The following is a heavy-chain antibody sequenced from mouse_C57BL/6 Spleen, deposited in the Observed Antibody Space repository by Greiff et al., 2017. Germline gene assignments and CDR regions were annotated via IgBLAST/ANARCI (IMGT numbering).Heavy chain of an antibody. CDR1: GYSITSGYY. CDR2: ISYDGSN. J-gene: IGHJ2*01. D-gene: IGHD3-3*01. CDR3: ARGGSLGDYFDY. V-gene: IGHV3-6*01. Sequence: EVHLVESGPGLVKPSQSLSLTCSVTGYSITSGYYWNWIRQFPGNKLEWMGYISYDGSNNYNPSLKNRISITRDTSKNQFFLKLNSVTTEDTATYYCARGGSLGDYFDYWGQGTTLTVSS.